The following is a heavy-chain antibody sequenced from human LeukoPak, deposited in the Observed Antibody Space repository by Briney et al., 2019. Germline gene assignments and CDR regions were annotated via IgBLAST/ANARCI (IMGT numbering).Heavy chain of an antibody. CDR1: GFTFSNYA. D-gene: IGHD5-12*01. V-gene: IGHV3-23*01. CDR2: ISGSGGST. Sequence: GGSLRLSCVASGFTFSNYAMSWVRQTPGKGLEWVSSISGSGGSTHYADSVKGRFTISRDNSKNILYLQMNSLRAEDAAVYYCAKDWMSTIINYFDYWGQGTLVTVSS. J-gene: IGHJ4*02. CDR3: AKDWMSTIINYFDY.